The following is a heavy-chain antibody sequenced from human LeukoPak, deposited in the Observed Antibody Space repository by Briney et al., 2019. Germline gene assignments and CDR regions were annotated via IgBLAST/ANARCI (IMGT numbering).Heavy chain of an antibody. Sequence: SETLSLTCAVYGGSFSGYYWSWIRKPPWKGLEWIGEINHSVSTNYNPSLTSRVTISVDTSKNQFYLKLSSVTAADTAVYYCARASYDYVWGSYRYFDYWGQGTLVTVSS. J-gene: IGHJ4*02. CDR3: ARASYDYVWGSYRYFDY. V-gene: IGHV4-34*01. D-gene: IGHD3-16*02. CDR2: INHSVST. CDR1: GGSFSGYY.